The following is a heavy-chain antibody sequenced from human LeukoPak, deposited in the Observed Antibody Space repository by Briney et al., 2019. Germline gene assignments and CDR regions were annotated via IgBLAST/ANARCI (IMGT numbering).Heavy chain of an antibody. CDR3: ARVIFGDSNAIDY. V-gene: IGHV1-2*06. Sequence: ASVKLSCKASGYTFTGYYMHWVRHAPGQGLEWMGRINPNSGGTNYAQKFQGRVTMTRDTSVSKAYMELSRLRSADTAVYYCARVIFGDSNAIDYWGQGTLVTVSS. J-gene: IGHJ4*02. CDR1: GYTFTGYY. D-gene: IGHD3-3*01. CDR2: INPNSGGT.